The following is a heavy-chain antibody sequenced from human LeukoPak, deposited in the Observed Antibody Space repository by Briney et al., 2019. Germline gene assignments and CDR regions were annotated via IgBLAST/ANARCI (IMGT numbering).Heavy chain of an antibody. Sequence: GGSLRLSCAASGFTFTNYAMSWVRQAPGKGLEWVSLISGSGDATKYADSVKGRFTISRDNAKNSLYLQMNSLRAEDTAVYYCARDYLRSAFDPWGQGTLVTVSS. CDR1: GFTFTNYA. CDR3: ARDYLRSAFDP. V-gene: IGHV3-11*01. D-gene: IGHD2/OR15-2a*01. J-gene: IGHJ5*02. CDR2: ISGSGDAT.